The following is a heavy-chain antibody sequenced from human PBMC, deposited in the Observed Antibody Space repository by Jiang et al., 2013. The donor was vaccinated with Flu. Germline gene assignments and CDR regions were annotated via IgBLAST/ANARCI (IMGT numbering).Heavy chain of an antibody. CDR2: IYSGGST. Sequence: VQLLESGGGLIQPGGSLRLSCAASGFTVSSNYMSWVRQAPGKGLEWVSVIYSGGSTYYADSVKGRFTISRDNSKNTLYLQMNSLRAEDTAVYYCAREELRYFDWLLSEHWFDPWGQGTLVTVSS. CDR3: AREELRYFDWLLSEHWFDP. J-gene: IGHJ5*02. CDR1: GFTVSSNY. D-gene: IGHD3-9*01. V-gene: IGHV3-53*01.